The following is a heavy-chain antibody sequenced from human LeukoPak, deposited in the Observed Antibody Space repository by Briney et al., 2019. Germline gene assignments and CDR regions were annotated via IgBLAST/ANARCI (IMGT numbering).Heavy chain of an antibody. CDR3: AREVSTGGVDV. CDR1: GGSFSGYY. V-gene: IGHV4-34*01. J-gene: IGHJ6*04. D-gene: IGHD1-26*01. Sequence: PSETLSLTCAVYGGSFSGYYRSWIRQPPGKGLEWIGEINHSGSTNYNPSLKSRVTISVDTSKNQFSLKLSSVTAADTAVYFCAREVSTGGVDVWGKGTTVTISS. CDR2: INHSGST.